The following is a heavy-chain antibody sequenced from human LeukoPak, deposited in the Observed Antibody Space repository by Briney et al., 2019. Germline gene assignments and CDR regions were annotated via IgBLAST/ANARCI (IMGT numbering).Heavy chain of an antibody. J-gene: IGHJ3*02. Sequence: SETLSLTCAVYGGSFSGYYWSWIRQPPGKGLEWIGEINHSGSTNYNPSLKSRVTISVDTSKNQFSLKLSSVAAADTAVYYFASSSGRGAFDIWGQGTMVTVSS. CDR1: GGSFSGYY. D-gene: IGHD6-19*01. CDR2: INHSGST. V-gene: IGHV4-34*01. CDR3: ASSSGRGAFDI.